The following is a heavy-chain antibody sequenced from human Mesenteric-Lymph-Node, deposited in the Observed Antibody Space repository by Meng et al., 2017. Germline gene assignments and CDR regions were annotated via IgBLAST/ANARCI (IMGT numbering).Heavy chain of an antibody. CDR3: ARAMGYCSGGSCYSSDY. CDR1: GYTFTGYY. Sequence: ASVKVSCKASGYTFTGYYIYWVRQAPGQGLEWMGWINPNRDGTNFAQKFQGRVTMTRDTSITTAYMELSRLRSDDTAVYYCARAMGYCSGGSCYSSDYWGQGTLVTVSS. V-gene: IGHV1-2*02. CDR2: INPNRDGT. D-gene: IGHD2-15*01. J-gene: IGHJ4*02.